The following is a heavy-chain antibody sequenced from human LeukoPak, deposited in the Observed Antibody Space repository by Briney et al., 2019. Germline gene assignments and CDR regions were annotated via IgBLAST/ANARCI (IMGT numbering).Heavy chain of an antibody. V-gene: IGHV3-21*04. CDR3: ARNNRGFRFWHFDL. CDR2: ISSSSSYI. D-gene: IGHD1-14*01. J-gene: IGHJ2*01. CDR1: GFTFSSYS. Sequence: GGSLRLSCAASGFTFSSYSMNWVRQAPGKGLEWVSSISSSSSYIYYADSVKGRFTISRDNAKNSLYLQMSSLRAEDTALYYCARNNRGFRFWHFDLWGRGTLVTVSS.